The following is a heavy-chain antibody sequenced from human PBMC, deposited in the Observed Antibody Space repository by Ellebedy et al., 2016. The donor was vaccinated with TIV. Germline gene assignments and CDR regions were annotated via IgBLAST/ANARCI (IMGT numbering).Heavy chain of an antibody. CDR2: IHSDGSRT. V-gene: IGHV3-74*01. CDR3: ESLGSIAAAPTSLSYGMDV. Sequence: GESLKISCAASGFTFSSYWMHWVRQAPGKGLVWVSRIHSDGSRTSYADSVKGRFTISRDNAKNTLSLQMNSLRAEDTAVYYCESLGSIAAAPTSLSYGMDVWGQGTTVTVSS. J-gene: IGHJ6*02. CDR1: GFTFSSYW. D-gene: IGHD6-13*01.